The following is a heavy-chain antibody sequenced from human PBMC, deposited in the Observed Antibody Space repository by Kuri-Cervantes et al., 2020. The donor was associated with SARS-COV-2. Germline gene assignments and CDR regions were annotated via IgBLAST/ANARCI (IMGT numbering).Heavy chain of an antibody. J-gene: IGHJ4*02. CDR3: AKDQHGIVVVVAAIDY. V-gene: IGHV3-30*18. Sequence: GESLKISCAVSGFTFTSHAMHWVRQAPGKGLEWVALISYDGSNKFYADSVKGRFTISRDNSKNTLYLQMNSLRAEDTAVYYCAKDQHGIVVVVAAIDYWGQGTLVTV. D-gene: IGHD2-15*01. CDR1: GFTFTSHA. CDR2: ISYDGSNK.